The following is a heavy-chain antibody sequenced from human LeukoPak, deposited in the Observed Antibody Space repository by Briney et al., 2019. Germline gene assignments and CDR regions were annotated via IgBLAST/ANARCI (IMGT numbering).Heavy chain of an antibody. CDR1: GFTFSSYG. J-gene: IGHJ3*02. V-gene: IGHV3-30*02. D-gene: IGHD5-18*01. CDR3: AKGSSGYSYALDAFDI. CDR2: IRYDGSNK. Sequence: GGSLRLSCAASGFTFSSYGMHWVRQAPGKGLERVAFIRYDGSNKYYADSVKGRFTISRDNSKDTLYLQMNSLRAEDTAVYYCAKGSSGYSYALDAFDIWGQGTMVTVSS.